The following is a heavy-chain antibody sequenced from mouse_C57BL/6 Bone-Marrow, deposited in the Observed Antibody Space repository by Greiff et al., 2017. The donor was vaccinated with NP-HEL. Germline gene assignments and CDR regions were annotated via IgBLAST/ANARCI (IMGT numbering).Heavy chain of an antibody. D-gene: IGHD2-12*01. CDR2: IDPEDGDT. J-gene: IGHJ4*01. Sequence: EVKLQESGAELVRPGASVKLSCTASGFNIKDYYMHWVKQRPEQGLEWIGRIDPEDGDTEYAPNFQGQATMTADTSSNTAYLQLSSLTSEDTAVYYCTSYDPYYAMDYWGQGTSVTVSS. V-gene: IGHV14-1*01. CDR1: GFNIKDYY. CDR3: TSYDPYYAMDY.